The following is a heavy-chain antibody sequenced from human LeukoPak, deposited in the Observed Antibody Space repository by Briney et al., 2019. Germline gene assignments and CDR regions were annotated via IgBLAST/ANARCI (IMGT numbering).Heavy chain of an antibody. V-gene: IGHV3-21*01. CDR2: ITSSSTYI. J-gene: IGHJ4*02. Sequence: PGGSLRLSCAASGFVLSSYTMKWVRQAPGKGPDWVSSITSSSTYIDYADSVKGRFTISRDNAKNSLYLEMNSLRAEDTAVYYCARDAGGPSDYWGQGTRDTVSS. CDR3: ARDAGGPSDY. CDR1: GFVLSSYT. D-gene: IGHD3-10*01.